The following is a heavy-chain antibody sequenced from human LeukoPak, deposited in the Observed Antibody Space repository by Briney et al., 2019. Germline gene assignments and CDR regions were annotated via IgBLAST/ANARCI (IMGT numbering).Heavy chain of an antibody. CDR1: SVSINGYY. D-gene: IGHD2-8*01. CDR3: AREVNEKHDAFDM. J-gene: IGHJ3*02. V-gene: IGHV4-4*07. Sequence: SETLSLTCSVSSVSINGYYWSWIRQSAGKGLEWLGRFYFSGSSDYNPSLKSRVSMSIDTSQNHFYLRPTSVTAADTGVYFCAREVNEKHDAFDMWGQGTMVAVSS. CDR2: FYFSGSS.